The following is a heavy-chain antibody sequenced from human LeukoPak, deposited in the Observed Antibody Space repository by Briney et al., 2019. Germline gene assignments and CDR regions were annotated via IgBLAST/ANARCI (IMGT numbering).Heavy chain of an antibody. Sequence: PGGSLRLSCEASGFTFTTYSMTWVRQAPGKGLEWVSIISSGSSAIFSADALKGRFTISRDNAKNSLYLQMNSLRAEDTAVYYCARDLGDSSGYYYGYWGQGTLVTVSS. D-gene: IGHD3-22*01. CDR3: ARDLGDSSGYYYGY. CDR1: GFTFTTYS. CDR2: ISSGSSAI. J-gene: IGHJ4*02. V-gene: IGHV3-21*01.